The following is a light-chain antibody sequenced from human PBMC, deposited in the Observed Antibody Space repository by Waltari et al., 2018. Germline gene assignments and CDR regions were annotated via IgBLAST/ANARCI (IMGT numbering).Light chain of an antibody. CDR1: RSNIGNYF. CDR3: ATWDNSLTAVV. Sequence: QSVLTQPPSVSAAPGPKVTISCSGSRSNIGNYFVSWYHQLPGATPKLLIYDNNKRPSGIPDRFSASKSGTSATLDITGLQIGDEADYYCATWDNSLTAVVFGGGTKLTVL. CDR2: DNN. V-gene: IGLV1-51*01. J-gene: IGLJ2*01.